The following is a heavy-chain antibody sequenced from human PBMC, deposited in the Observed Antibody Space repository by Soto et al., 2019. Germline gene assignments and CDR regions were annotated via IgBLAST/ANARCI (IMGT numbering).Heavy chain of an antibody. CDR3: ANDWGRKWNDEDFDH. J-gene: IGHJ5*02. Sequence: EVQLLESGGGLVQPGGSLRLSCEASGFSFSSFAMSWVRQAPGKGLEWVSDVGASGSTTYYADSVKGRFTISRDNSRDTVFLQMNSLRAEDTAVYYCANDWGRKWNDEDFDHWGQGTLVTVSS. CDR1: GFSFSSFA. D-gene: IGHD1-20*01. CDR2: VGASGSTT. V-gene: IGHV3-23*01.